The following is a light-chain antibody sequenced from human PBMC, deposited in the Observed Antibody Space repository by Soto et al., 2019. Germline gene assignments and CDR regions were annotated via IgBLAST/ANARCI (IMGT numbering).Light chain of an antibody. J-gene: IGKJ1*01. CDR3: QQYNNWPRT. CDR1: QSVSSN. V-gene: IGKV3-15*01. Sequence: EIVMTQSPATLSVSPGERATLSCRASQSVSSNLAWYQQKPGPAPRPLIYGASTRATGIPARFRGSGSGTEFTLTISSLQSEDFAVYYCQQYNNWPRTFGQGTKVDI. CDR2: GAS.